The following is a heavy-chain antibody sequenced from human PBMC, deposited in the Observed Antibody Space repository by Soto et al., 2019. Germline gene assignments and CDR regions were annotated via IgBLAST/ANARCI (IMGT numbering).Heavy chain of an antibody. CDR1: GFTFSSYG. CDR2: IWYDGSNK. CDR3: AKGQRLRITIFGVVTDDAFDI. V-gene: IGHV3-30*02. Sequence: GSLRLSCAASGFTFSSYGMHWVRQAPGKGLEWVAVIWYDGSNKYYADSVKGRFTISRDNSKNTLYLQMNSLRAEDTAVYYCAKGQRLRITIFGVVTDDAFDIWGQGTMVTVSS. J-gene: IGHJ3*02. D-gene: IGHD3-3*01.